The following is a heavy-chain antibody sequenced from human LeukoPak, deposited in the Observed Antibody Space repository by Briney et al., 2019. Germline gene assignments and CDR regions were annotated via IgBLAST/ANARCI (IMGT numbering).Heavy chain of an antibody. J-gene: IGHJ4*02. CDR2: ISGSGGST. D-gene: IGHD3-3*01. Sequence: GGSLRLSCAASGFTFSSYAMSWVRQAPGKGLEWVSAISGSGGSTYYADSVEGRFTISRDNSKNTLYLQMNSLRAEDTAVYYCAGVPITIFGVVTTPDYWGQGTLVTVSS. CDR1: GFTFSSYA. V-gene: IGHV3-23*01. CDR3: AGVPITIFGVVTTPDY.